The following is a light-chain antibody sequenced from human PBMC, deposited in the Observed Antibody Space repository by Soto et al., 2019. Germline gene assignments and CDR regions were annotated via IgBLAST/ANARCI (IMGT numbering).Light chain of an antibody. CDR2: EVS. CDR3: TSYAGSNIWV. CDR1: SSDVGAYNY. V-gene: IGLV2-8*01. J-gene: IGLJ3*02. Sequence: QSALTQPPSASGSPGQSVTISCTGRSSDVGAYNYVSWYQQYPGKAPKLMIYEVSKRPSGVPDRFSGSKSGKTAPLTVSGLQPEDEADYYCTSYAGSNIWVFGGGTKLTVL.